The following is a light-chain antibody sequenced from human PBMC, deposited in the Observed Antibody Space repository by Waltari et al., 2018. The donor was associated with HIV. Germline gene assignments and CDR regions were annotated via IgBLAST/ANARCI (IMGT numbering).Light chain of an antibody. V-gene: IGLV2-14*03. CDR1: SSDVGGYNY. CDR2: DVS. J-gene: IGLJ3*02. CDR3: SSYTSSSTLEV. Sequence: QSALTQPASVSGSPGQSITISCTGTSSDVGGYNYVSWYQQHPGKAPKLMIYDVSSRPSGVSNGFAGSKSGNTASLTISGLQAEDEADYYCSSYTSSSTLEVFGGGTKLTVL.